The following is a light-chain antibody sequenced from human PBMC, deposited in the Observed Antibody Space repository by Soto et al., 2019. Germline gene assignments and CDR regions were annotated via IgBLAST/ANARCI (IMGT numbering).Light chain of an antibody. Sequence: DIQMTQSPSTLSASVGDRVTITCRASQSISSWLAWYQQKPGKAPKLLIYKASSLESGVPSRFSGSGSGTEFTLTISSLQPDDSATYYCQQYNSYLFGPGTKVDIK. CDR2: KAS. CDR1: QSISSW. J-gene: IGKJ3*01. V-gene: IGKV1-5*03. CDR3: QQYNSYL.